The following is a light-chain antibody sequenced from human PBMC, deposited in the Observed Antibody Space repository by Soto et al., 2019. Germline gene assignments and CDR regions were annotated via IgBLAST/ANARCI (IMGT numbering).Light chain of an antibody. CDR3: QQYHNWWT. J-gene: IGKJ1*01. CDR1: QSISSN. V-gene: IGKV3-15*01. CDR2: RTS. Sequence: EIVMTQSPATLSVSPGERATLSCRASQSISSNLAWYQQKPGQAPRLLMFRTSSRATGFPARFSGSGSGTEFTLTISSLQSEDFAVYYCQQYHNWWTFGQGTKVDI.